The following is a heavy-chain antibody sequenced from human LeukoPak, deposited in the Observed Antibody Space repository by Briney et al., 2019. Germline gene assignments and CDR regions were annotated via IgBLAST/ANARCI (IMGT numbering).Heavy chain of an antibody. CDR2: ISSNGGST. Sequence: GGSLRLSCAASGFTFSSYAMHWVRQAPGKGLEYVSSISSNGGSTYYANSVKGRFTISRDNSKNTLYLQMNSLRAEDTAVYYCARGPSGYHNTGGQGTLVTVSS. V-gene: IGHV3-64*01. D-gene: IGHD5-12*01. CDR3: ARGPSGYHNT. J-gene: IGHJ4*02. CDR1: GFTFSSYA.